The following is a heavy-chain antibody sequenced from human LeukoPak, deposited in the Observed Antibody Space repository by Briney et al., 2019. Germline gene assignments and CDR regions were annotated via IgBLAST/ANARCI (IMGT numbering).Heavy chain of an antibody. Sequence: PGGSLRLSCAASGFTFSSNYMSWVRQAPGKGLEWVSVIYSGGSTYYADSVKGRFTISRDNSENTLFLQMNSLRAEDTAMYYCARTPGTGHDGLDVWGQGTTVTVSS. CDR1: GFTFSSNY. CDR3: ARTPGTGHDGLDV. D-gene: IGHD2-8*02. CDR2: IYSGGST. V-gene: IGHV3-53*01. J-gene: IGHJ3*01.